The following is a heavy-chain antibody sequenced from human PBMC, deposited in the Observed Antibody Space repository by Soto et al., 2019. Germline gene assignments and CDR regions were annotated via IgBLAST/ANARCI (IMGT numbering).Heavy chain of an antibody. CDR1: RGSISSTNYY. CDR2: VYFSGIT. Sequence: QLQLQESGPRLVKPSETLPLTCTVSRGSISSTNYYWTWIRQPPGKGLEWIGSVYFSGITYYNPSLKSRVTISVDTSKDQFSLRLGSVTATDTAVYFCAGEYATSGGEAFDIWGQGTMVTVSS. CDR3: AGEYATSGGEAFDI. V-gene: IGHV4-39*01. D-gene: IGHD2-2*01. J-gene: IGHJ3*02.